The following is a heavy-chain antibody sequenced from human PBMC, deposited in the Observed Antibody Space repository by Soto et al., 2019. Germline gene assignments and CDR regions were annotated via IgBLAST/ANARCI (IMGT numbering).Heavy chain of an antibody. CDR2: IKSKTDGASK. Sequence: EVQLVESGGGLVKLGGSLRLSCATSGFTFANAWMSWVRQVPGKGMEWVGRIKSKTDGASKDYAAPVKGRFTISTEDSRNMLYLQMNSLRMEDTAVYYCMTERGEGGYNGYGRNDCWGQGTLVTVSP. CDR1: GFTFANAW. CDR3: MTERGEGGYNGYGRNDC. V-gene: IGHV3-15*01. D-gene: IGHD5-12*01. J-gene: IGHJ4*02.